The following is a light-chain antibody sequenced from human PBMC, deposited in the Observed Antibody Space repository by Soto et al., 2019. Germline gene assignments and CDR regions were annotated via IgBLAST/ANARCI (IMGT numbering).Light chain of an antibody. J-gene: IGLJ1*01. Sequence: QSALTQPASVSGSPGQSITIPCTGTSSDVGGYNYVSWYQQHPGKAPKLMIYDVSNRPSGVSNRFSGSKSGNTASLTISGLQAEDEADYYCSSYTSSIYVFGTGTKLTVL. CDR2: DVS. CDR1: SSDVGGYNY. V-gene: IGLV2-14*01. CDR3: SSYTSSIYV.